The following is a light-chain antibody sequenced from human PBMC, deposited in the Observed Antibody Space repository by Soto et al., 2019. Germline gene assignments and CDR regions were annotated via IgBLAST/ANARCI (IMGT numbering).Light chain of an antibody. V-gene: IGKV1-27*01. J-gene: IGKJ3*01. CDR1: QGISNY. CDR3: QKYNSAPLT. CDR2: AAS. Sequence: TQSPSSLSASVGDRVTITCRASQGISNYLAWYQQKPGEVPKLLISAASTLRSGVPSRFSGSGSGTEFTLTIAGLQPEDVGTFYCQKYNSAPLTFGPGTKVDIK.